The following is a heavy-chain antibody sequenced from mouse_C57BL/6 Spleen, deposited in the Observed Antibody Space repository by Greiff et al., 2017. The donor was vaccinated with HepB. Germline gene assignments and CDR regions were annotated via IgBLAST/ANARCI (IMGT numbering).Heavy chain of an antibody. CDR3: ARRGFDY. Sequence: QVQLQQSGPELVKPGASVKISCKASGYAFSSSWMNWVKQRPGKGLEWIGQIYPGDGDTNYNGKFKGKATLTADKSSSTAYMQLSSLTSEDSAVYFCARRGFDYWGQGTTLTVSS. CDR2: IYPGDGDT. CDR1: GYAFSSSW. V-gene: IGHV1-82*01. J-gene: IGHJ2*01.